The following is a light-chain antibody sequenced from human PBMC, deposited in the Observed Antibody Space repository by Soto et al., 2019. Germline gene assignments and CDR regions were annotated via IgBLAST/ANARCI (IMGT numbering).Light chain of an antibody. CDR3: SSYTTVNTLV. CDR1: TSDVGGYTY. CDR2: EIR. Sequence: QSALTQPASVSGSPGQSITISCTGTTSDVGGYTYVSWYQQHPGKVPKLIIYEIRNRPSGVSDRFSGSKSGNTASLTISGLQGEDEADYYCSSYTTVNTLVFGGGTKLTVL. V-gene: IGLV2-14*01. J-gene: IGLJ2*01.